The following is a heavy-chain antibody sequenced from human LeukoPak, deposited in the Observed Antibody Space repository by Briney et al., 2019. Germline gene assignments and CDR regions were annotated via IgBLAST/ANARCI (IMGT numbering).Heavy chain of an antibody. J-gene: IGHJ4*02. D-gene: IGHD3-16*01. V-gene: IGHV3-74*01. CDR2: IKEDGGTT. Sequence: SGGSLRLSCAASGFTFSLHWMHWVRQAPGKGLEWVSRIKEDGGTTNYADSVKGRFTISRDNAKNTLYLQMNSLRAEDTAVYYCARNSRGGSYEDFWGQGTLVSVAS. CDR1: GFTFSLHW. CDR3: ARNSRGGSYEDF.